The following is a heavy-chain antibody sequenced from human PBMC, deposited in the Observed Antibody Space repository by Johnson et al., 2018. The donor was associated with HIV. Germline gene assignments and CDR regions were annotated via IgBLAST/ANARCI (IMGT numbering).Heavy chain of an antibody. J-gene: IGHJ3*02. CDR3: AREGVVATITDAFDI. CDR1: GFTFSSYA. D-gene: IGHD5-12*01. Sequence: QMLLVESGGGVVQPGRSLRLSCAASGFTFSSYAMHWVRQAPGKGLEWVAVISYDGSKKYYADSVKGRFTISRDNSKNTLYLQMNSLRAEDTAVYYCAREGVVATITDAFDIWGQGTMVTVSS. CDR2: ISYDGSKK. V-gene: IGHV3-30*14.